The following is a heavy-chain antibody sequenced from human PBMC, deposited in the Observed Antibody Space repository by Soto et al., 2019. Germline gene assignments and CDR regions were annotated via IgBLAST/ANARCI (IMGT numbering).Heavy chain of an antibody. CDR1: GFTFSSYA. D-gene: IGHD6-19*01. CDR3: ANLPVPVAGIYYYCYYMDV. V-gene: IGHV3-23*01. J-gene: IGHJ6*03. Sequence: EVQLLESGGGLVQPGGSLRLSCAASGFTFSSYAMSWVRQAPGKGLEWVSAMSGSGGSTYYADSVKGRFTITRDNSKNTLYLQMNSLRAEDTAVYYCANLPVPVAGIYYYCYYMDVWGKGTTVTVSS. CDR2: MSGSGGST.